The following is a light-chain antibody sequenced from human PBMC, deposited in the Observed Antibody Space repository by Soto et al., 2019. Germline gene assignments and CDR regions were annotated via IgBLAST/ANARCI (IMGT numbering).Light chain of an antibody. CDR2: DAS. Sequence: DIQMTQSPATLSASVGDRATITCRASQSISSHLAWYQQKPGKAPNLLIYDASRLASGVPARFSGSGSGTEFTLTISSLQADDFVTYYCQQYNSYQWTFGQGTKVDIK. CDR1: QSISSH. V-gene: IGKV1-5*01. J-gene: IGKJ1*01. CDR3: QQYNSYQWT.